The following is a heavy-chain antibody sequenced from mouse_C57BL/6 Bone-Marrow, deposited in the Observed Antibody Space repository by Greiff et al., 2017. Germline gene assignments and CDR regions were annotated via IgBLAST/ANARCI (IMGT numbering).Heavy chain of an antibody. CDR2: IHPNSGST. Sequence: VQLQQPGAELVKPGASVKLSCKASGYTFTSYWMHWVKQRPGQGLEWIGMIHPNSGSTNYNEKFKSKATLTVDKSSSTAYMQLSSLTSEDSAVYYGARLVLRFPDWYFDVWGTGTTVTVSS. CDR3: ARLVLRFPDWYFDV. V-gene: IGHV1-64*01. CDR1: GYTFTSYW. D-gene: IGHD1-1*01. J-gene: IGHJ1*03.